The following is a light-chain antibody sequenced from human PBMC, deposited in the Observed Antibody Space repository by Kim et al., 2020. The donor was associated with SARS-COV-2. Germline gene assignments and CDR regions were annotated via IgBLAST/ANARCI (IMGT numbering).Light chain of an antibody. CDR1: QIVSSTS. V-gene: IGKV3-20*01. J-gene: IGKJ1*01. CDR3: KQYATSPRT. Sequence: SPGERATLSCRASQIVSSTSLAWYQQKPGQAPRLLIYAASSRATGIPDRFSGSGSGTDFTLTISRLEPEDCAVFYCKQYATSPRTFGQGTKVDIK. CDR2: AAS.